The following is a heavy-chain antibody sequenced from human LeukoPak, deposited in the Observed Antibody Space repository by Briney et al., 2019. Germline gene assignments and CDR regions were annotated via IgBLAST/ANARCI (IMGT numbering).Heavy chain of an antibody. V-gene: IGHV3-7*03. D-gene: IGHD6-13*01. CDR2: IKQDGSEK. Sequence: PGGSLRLSCAASGFTFSSYAMSWVRQAPGKGLEWVANIKQDGSEKYYVDSVKGRFTISRDNAKNSLYLQMNSLRADDTAVYYCAKDRPTVYSSSWLHFLDSWGQGTLVTVSS. CDR1: GFTFSSYA. J-gene: IGHJ4*02. CDR3: AKDRPTVYSSSWLHFLDS.